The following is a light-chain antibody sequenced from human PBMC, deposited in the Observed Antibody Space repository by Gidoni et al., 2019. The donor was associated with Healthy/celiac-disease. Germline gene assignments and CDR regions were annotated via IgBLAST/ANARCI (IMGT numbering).Light chain of an antibody. CDR2: DAS. Sequence: DIRMTQSPSSLSASVGDRVTITCQASQDISNYLNWYQQKPGKAPKLLIYDASNRETGVPSRFSGSGSGTDFTFTISSLQPEDIATYYCQQYDNRPPKLTFGGXTKVEIK. V-gene: IGKV1-33*01. CDR1: QDISNY. J-gene: IGKJ4*01. CDR3: QQYDNRPPKLT.